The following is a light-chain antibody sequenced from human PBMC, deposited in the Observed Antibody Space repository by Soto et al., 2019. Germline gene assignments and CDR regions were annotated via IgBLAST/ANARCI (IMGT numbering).Light chain of an antibody. CDR3: CSYAGSTNFVL. V-gene: IGLV2-23*01. CDR1: SSDVGTYSL. CDR2: EGS. J-gene: IGLJ3*02. Sequence: ALTQPASVSGSPGQSIIISCTAASSDVGTYSLVSWYQQHPGKAPKLMIYEGSRRPSGVSNRFSGSTSDNTASLTISGLQAEDEADYYCCSYAGSTNFVLFGGGTKLTVL.